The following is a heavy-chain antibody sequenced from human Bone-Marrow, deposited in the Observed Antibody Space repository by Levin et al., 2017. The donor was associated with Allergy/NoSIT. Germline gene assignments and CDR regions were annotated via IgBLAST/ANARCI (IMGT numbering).Heavy chain of an antibody. CDR1: GFTFRNYG. V-gene: IGHV3-33*01. CDR2: IWYDGSNE. CDR3: ARDDADGHPLGY. J-gene: IGHJ4*02. D-gene: IGHD4-17*01. Sequence: SCAASGFTFRNYGMHWVRQAPGKGLECVAVIWYDGSNEYYIDSVKGRFTISRDNSKDTLYLEMTSLRAEDTAIYYCARDDADGHPLGYWGQGTLVTVSS.